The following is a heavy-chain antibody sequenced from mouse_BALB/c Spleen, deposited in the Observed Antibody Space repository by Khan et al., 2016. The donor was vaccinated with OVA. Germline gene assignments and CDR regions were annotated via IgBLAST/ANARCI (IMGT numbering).Heavy chain of an antibody. D-gene: IGHD2-12*01. CDR1: GDSITSGY. Sequence: EVQLQESGPSLVKPSQTLYLTCSVTGDSITSGYWNWIRQFPGKKLEYMGYIISTGYTSYNPSLNSRISITQQTSKSQYYLQLSSVTDEDTATYYCARSAYRYAFVYWGQGTLVTVSA. CDR2: IISTGYT. J-gene: IGHJ3*01. CDR3: ARSAYRYAFVY. V-gene: IGHV3-8*02.